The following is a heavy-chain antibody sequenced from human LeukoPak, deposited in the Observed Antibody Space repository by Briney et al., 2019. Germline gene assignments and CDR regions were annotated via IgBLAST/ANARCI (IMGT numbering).Heavy chain of an antibody. V-gene: IGHV1-69*05. Sequence: SVKVSCKASGGTFSSYAISWVRQAPGQGLEWMGGIIPIFGTANYAQKFQGRVTMTTDTSTSTAYMEVRDLRSDDTAVYFCAKDRAYYDFWSGDYELEYHFDYWGQGTLVTVSS. J-gene: IGHJ4*02. CDR3: AKDRAYYDFWSGDYELEYHFDY. CDR1: GGTFSSYA. D-gene: IGHD3-3*01. CDR2: IIPIFGTA.